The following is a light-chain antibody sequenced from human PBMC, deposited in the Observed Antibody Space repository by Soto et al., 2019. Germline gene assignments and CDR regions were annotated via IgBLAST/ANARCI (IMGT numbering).Light chain of an antibody. V-gene: IGLV6-57*03. CDR1: SGSIASNY. CDR2: EDN. CDR3: QSYDSSNRWV. J-gene: IGLJ3*02. Sequence: FMLTQPHSVSESPGKTVTISCTRSSGSIASNYVQWYQQRPGSAPTTVIYEDNQRPSGVPDRFSGSIDSSSNSAPLTISVLKAEDEADYYCQSYDSSNRWVFGGGTKLTVL.